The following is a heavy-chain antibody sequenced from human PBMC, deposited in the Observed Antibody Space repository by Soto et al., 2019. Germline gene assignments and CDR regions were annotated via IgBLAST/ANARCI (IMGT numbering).Heavy chain of an antibody. V-gene: IGHV3-30-3*01. J-gene: IGHJ4*02. CDR3: ARGIGDGCNLDY. D-gene: IGHD6-19*01. Sequence: QVQLVESGGGVVQPGTSLRLSCAVSGFTFRSYATHWVRQAPGGGLEWVALISYDGNNNYYADSVKGRFTISRDTFKNTLFLQMNSLRREDTAMYYCARGIGDGCNLDYWGQGTLVTVSS. CDR2: ISYDGNNN. CDR1: GFTFRSYA.